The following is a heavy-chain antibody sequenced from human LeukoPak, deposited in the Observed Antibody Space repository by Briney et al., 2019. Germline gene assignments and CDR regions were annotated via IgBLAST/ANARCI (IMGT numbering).Heavy chain of an antibody. Sequence: GSLRLSCAASGFTFTDYWMSWIRQPPGKGLEWLGYVSYSGSTNYNPSLKSRVTMSVDTSKSQFSLKLRSVTAADTAVYYCAGRYCTSTTCYVGAVAGYEFWGQGTLVTVSS. D-gene: IGHD2-2*01. CDR1: GFTFTDYW. CDR3: AGRYCTSTTCYVGAVAGYEF. CDR2: VSYSGST. J-gene: IGHJ4*02. V-gene: IGHV4-59*13.